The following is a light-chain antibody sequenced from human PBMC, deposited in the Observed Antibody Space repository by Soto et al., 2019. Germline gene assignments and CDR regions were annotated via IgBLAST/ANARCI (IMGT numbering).Light chain of an antibody. Sequence: QAVVTQPPSVSGAPGQRVTISCTGSSSNIGAGYDVHWYQQLPGTAPKLLIYGNSNRPSGVPDRFSGSKSGTSASLAITGLQAGDEADYYCQLYDSSLGGWVFGGGTKVPVL. CDR1: SSNIGAGYD. CDR3: QLYDSSLGGWV. V-gene: IGLV1-40*01. J-gene: IGLJ3*02. CDR2: GNS.